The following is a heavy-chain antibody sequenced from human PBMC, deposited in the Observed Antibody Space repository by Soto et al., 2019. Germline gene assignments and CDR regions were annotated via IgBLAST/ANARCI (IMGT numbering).Heavy chain of an antibody. CDR2: ISAYNGNT. J-gene: IGHJ4*02. CDR3: AREIGVATICDY. D-gene: IGHD5-12*01. V-gene: IGHV1-18*01. CDR1: GYTFTSYG. Sequence: QVQLVQSGAEVKKPGASVKVSCKASGYTFTSYGISWVRQAPGQGLEWMGWISAYNGNTNYAQKLQGRVTMTTDTSTSTTYRELSSLRSDDTAVYYCAREIGVATICDYWGQVTLGTVSS.